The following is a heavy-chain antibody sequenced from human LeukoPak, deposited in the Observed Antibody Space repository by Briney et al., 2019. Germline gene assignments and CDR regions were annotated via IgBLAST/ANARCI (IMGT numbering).Heavy chain of an antibody. CDR2: ISSSSSYI. J-gene: IGHJ4*02. V-gene: IGHV3-21*01. Sequence: GGSLRLSCAASGFTFNSYSMNWVRQAPGKGLEWVSSISSSSSYIYYADSMKGRFTISRDNAHNSLYLQMNSLRAEDTALYYCAKARSNEPYYFDFWGQGTLATVSP. D-gene: IGHD1-1*01. CDR1: GFTFNSYS. CDR3: AKARSNEPYYFDF.